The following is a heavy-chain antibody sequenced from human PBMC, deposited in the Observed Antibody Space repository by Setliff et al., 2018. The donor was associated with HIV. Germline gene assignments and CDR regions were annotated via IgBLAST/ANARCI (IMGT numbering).Heavy chain of an antibody. D-gene: IGHD5-12*01. CDR1: GFTFDDYA. Sequence: SLKISCVASGFTFDDYAMHWVRQAPGKGLEWVSGITWNSGSIAYADSVKGRFTVSRDNARNSLYLQMNSLRADDTAVYYCARDEGYSGYISYDWGQGTLVTVSS. J-gene: IGHJ4*02. CDR2: ITWNSGSI. V-gene: IGHV3-9*01. CDR3: ARDEGYSGYISYD.